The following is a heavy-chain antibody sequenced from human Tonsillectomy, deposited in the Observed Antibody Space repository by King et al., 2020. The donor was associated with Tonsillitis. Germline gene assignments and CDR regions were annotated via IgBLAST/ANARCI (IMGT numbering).Heavy chain of an antibody. J-gene: IGHJ6*02. CDR2: IGTAGDT. D-gene: IGHD3-3*01. V-gene: IGHV3-13*01. CDR1: GFTFSSYD. CDR3: ARDGVVRSGGYYYYYGMDV. Sequence: VQLVESGGGLVQPGGSLRLSCAASGFTFSSYDMHWVRQATGKGLEWVSAIGTAGDTYYPGSVKGRFTISRENAKNSLYLQMNSLRAGDTAVYYCARDGVVRSGGYYYYYGMDVWGHGTTVTVSS.